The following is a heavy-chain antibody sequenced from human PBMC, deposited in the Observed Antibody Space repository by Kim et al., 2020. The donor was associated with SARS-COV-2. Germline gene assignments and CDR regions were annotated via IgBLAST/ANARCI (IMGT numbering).Heavy chain of an antibody. J-gene: IGHJ6*02. CDR2: SHT. Sequence: SHTTYAEPMKGRFTISRDNAGNAVYLQMNRLRAEDTAVYYCARDDSYGMDVWGQGTTVTVSS. V-gene: IGHV3-74*01. CDR3: ARDDSYGMDV.